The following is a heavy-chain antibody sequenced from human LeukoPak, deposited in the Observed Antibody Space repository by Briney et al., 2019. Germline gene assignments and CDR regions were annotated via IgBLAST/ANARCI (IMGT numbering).Heavy chain of an antibody. V-gene: IGHV4-39*01. Sequence: PSETLSLTCSVSGGSISSSGYYWGWIRQPPGKGLEWIGSICYSGSTFYNPSLKSRVTLSVDTSKNQFSLKLSSVTAADTAVYYCARHGGEDSSAYYTPYFDCWGQGTLVTVSS. CDR2: ICYSGST. J-gene: IGHJ4*02. CDR3: ARHGGEDSSAYYTPYFDC. CDR1: GGSISSSGYY. D-gene: IGHD3-22*01.